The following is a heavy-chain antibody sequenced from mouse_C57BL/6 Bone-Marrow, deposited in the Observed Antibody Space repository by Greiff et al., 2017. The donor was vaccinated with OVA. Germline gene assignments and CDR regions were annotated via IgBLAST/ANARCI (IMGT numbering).Heavy chain of an antibody. CDR1: GFNIKDYY. Sequence: DVQLQESGAELVRPGASVKLSCTASGFNIKDYYMHWVKQRPEQGLEWIGRIDPEDGDTEYAPKFQGKATMTADTSSNTAYLQLSSLTSEDTAVYYCSDCYGSSRDYWGQGTTLTVSS. CDR2: IDPEDGDT. CDR3: SDCYGSSRDY. V-gene: IGHV14-1*01. D-gene: IGHD1-1*01. J-gene: IGHJ2*01.